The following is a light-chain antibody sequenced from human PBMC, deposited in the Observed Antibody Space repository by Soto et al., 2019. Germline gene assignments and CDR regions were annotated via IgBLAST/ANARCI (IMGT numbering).Light chain of an antibody. V-gene: IGKV3-20*01. J-gene: IGKJ4*01. Sequence: EIVLTQSPGTLSLSPGERATLSCRASQSVSSSYLAWYQQKPGQAPRLLIYSATKRATGIPDRLSGSGSGTDFTLTISRLEPEDFAVYYCQQYGGSPRLTFGGGTKVEIK. CDR1: QSVSSSY. CDR3: QQYGGSPRLT. CDR2: SAT.